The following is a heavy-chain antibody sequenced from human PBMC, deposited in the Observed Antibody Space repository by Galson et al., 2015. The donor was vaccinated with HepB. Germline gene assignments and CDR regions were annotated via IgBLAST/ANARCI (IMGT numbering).Heavy chain of an antibody. J-gene: IGHJ6*02. CDR3: ASTRVTHLYSSSWYRTGRYYYGMHV. Sequence: SLRLSCAASGFTFSRYEMNWVGQAPGKGLEWVSYIGSSCSTIYYADSVKGRFTIARDNAKNSLYLQMNSLRAEDTAVYYCASTRVTHLYSSSWYRTGRYYYGMHVWGQGTTVTVAS. CDR1: GFTFSRYE. CDR2: IGSSCSTI. V-gene: IGHV3-48*03. D-gene: IGHD6-13*01.